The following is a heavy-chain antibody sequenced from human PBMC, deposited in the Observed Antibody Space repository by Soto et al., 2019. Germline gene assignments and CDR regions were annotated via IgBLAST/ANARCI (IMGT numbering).Heavy chain of an antibody. V-gene: IGHV4-30-2*01. CDR2: IYHSGST. D-gene: IGHD5-12*01. CDR3: ARARSGYDYYYYYGMDV. CDR1: GGSISSGGYS. Sequence: SETLSLTCAVSGGSISSGGYSWSWIRQPPGKGLEWIGYIYHSGSTYYNPSLKSRVTVSVDRSKNQFSLKLSSVTAADTAVYYCARARSGYDYYYYYGMDVWGQGTTVTVSS. J-gene: IGHJ6*02.